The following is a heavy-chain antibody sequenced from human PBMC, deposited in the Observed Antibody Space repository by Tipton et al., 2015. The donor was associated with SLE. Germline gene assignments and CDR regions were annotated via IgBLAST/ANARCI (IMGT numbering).Heavy chain of an antibody. D-gene: IGHD6-19*01. J-gene: IGHJ4*02. CDR3: ARQGAVAGFDY. CDR1: GDSISSYY. Sequence: TLSLTCPVSGDSISSYYWSWIRQPPGKGLEWIGYIYYSGSTNYNPSLKSRVTISVDTSKNQFSLKLSSVTAADTAVYYCARQGAVAGFDYWGQGTLVTVSS. V-gene: IGHV4-59*08. CDR2: IYYSGST.